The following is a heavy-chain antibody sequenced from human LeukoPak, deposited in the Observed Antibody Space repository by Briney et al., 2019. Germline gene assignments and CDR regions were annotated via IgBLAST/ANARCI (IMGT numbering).Heavy chain of an antibody. D-gene: IGHD1-26*01. CDR1: GFTFYSYW. CDR3: ARDHSGSLDY. J-gene: IGHJ4*02. V-gene: IGHV3-74*01. CDR2: INGDGSTS. Sequence: GGSLRLSCAASGFTFYSYWMHWVRQAPGKGLVWVSCINGDGSTSNYADSVKGRFTISRDNAKNSLYLQMNSLRAEDTAVYYCARDHSGSLDYWGQGTLVTVSS.